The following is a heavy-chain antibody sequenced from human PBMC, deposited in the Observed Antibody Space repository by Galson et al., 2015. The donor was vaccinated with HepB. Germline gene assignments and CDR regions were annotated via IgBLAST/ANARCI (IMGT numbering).Heavy chain of an antibody. CDR3: AKDPHGGNRLFDH. V-gene: IGHV3-23*01. CDR1: GFTFSSYA. D-gene: IGHD4-23*01. Sequence: SLRLPCAASGFTFSSYAMTWVRQAPGKGLEWVSAISASGDRTYHADSVKGRFTISRDNSKNTLYLQMNSLRAEDTAVYYCAKDPHGGNRLFDHWGQGTLVTVSS. CDR2: ISASGDRT. J-gene: IGHJ4*02.